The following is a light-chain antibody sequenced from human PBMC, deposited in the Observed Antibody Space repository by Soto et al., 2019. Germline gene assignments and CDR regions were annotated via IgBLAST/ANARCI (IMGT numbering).Light chain of an antibody. J-gene: IGLJ1*01. CDR2: VNS. Sequence: QSALTQPASVSGSHGQSITISCTGTSSDVGDYKYVSWYQQHPDKAPKLIIFVNSNRPSGVSNRFSGSKSGNTASLTISGLQAEDEADYYCSSYTSSDTPYVFGTGTKLTVL. V-gene: IGLV2-14*01. CDR1: SSDVGDYKY. CDR3: SSYTSSDTPYV.